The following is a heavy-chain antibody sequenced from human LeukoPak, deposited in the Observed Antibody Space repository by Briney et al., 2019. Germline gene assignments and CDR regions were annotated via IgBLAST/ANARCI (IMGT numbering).Heavy chain of an antibody. D-gene: IGHD2-2*01. J-gene: IGHJ4*02. CDR1: GGSISSYY. Sequence: PSETLSLTCTVSGGSISSYYWSWIRQPAGKGLEWIGRIYTSGSTNYNPSLKSRVTMSVDTSKNQFSLKLSSVTAADTAVYYCTRAPYCSSTSCYEGGAYWGQGTLVTVSS. CDR2: IYTSGST. V-gene: IGHV4-4*07. CDR3: TRAPYCSSTSCYEGGAY.